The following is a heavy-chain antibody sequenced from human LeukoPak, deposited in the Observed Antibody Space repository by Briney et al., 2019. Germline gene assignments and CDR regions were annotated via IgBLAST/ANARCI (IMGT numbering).Heavy chain of an antibody. V-gene: IGHV3-74*01. CDR2: INTDGSST. Sequence: GGSLRLSCAAPGFTFRSYWMHWVRQAPGKGLVWVSQINTDGSSTSYADSVKGRFTISRDNAKNTLYLQVNSLRDEDTAVYYCARDRGIATWYFDLWGRGTLVTVSS. J-gene: IGHJ2*01. D-gene: IGHD6-13*01. CDR3: ARDRGIATWYFDL. CDR1: GFTFRSYW.